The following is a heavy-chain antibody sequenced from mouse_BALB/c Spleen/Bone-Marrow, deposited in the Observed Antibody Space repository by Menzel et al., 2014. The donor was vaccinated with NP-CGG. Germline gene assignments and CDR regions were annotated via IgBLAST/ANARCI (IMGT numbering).Heavy chain of an antibody. CDR2: IDPYNGGT. J-gene: IGHJ4*01. V-gene: IGHV1S135*01. CDR1: GYAFTNYN. CDR3: AXXYGNPYYAMDX. Sequence: EVKLQESGPELVKPGASVKVSCKASGYAFTNYNMYWVRQSHGKSLEWIGYIDPYNGGTSYNQNFKGKATLTVDKSSSTAYMRLNSLTSXDSAVXYCAXXYGNPYYAMDXRGQGTSVTVSS. D-gene: IGHD2-1*01.